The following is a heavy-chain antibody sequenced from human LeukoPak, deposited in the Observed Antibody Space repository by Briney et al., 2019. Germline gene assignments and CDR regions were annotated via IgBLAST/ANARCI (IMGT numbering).Heavy chain of an antibody. CDR1: GFIFSSYG. CDR2: IPYDGTNK. D-gene: IGHD3-16*01. Sequence: PGGSLRLSCAASGFIFSSYGMHWVRQAPGKGLEWVTFIPYDGTNKYYADSVKGRFTISRENSKNTLYLQMNSLRAEDTAVYHCAKDLGYYAMDVWGQGTTVTVSS. J-gene: IGHJ6*02. V-gene: IGHV3-30*02. CDR3: AKDLGYYAMDV.